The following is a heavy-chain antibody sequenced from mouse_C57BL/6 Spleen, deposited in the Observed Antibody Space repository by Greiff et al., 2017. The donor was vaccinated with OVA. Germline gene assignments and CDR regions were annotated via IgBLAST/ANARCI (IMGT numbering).Heavy chain of an antibody. CDR2: IYPGDGDT. V-gene: IGHV1-80*01. CDR1: GYAFSSYW. D-gene: IGHD1-1*01. CDR3: ARSGVLRYPYAMDY. Sequence: VQLQQSGAELVKPGASVKISCKASGYAFSSYWMNWVKQRPGKGLEWIGQIYPGDGDTNYNGKFKGKATLTADKSSSTAYMQLSSLTSEDSAVYFCARSGVLRYPYAMDYWGQGTSVTVSS. J-gene: IGHJ4*01.